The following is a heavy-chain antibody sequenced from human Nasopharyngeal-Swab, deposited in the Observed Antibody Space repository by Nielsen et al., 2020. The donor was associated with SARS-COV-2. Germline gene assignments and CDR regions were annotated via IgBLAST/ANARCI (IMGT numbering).Heavy chain of an antibody. Sequence: GGSLRLSCAASGFTFSTYDMSWVRQAPGKGLEWVANIKQDGSEKYYVDSVKGRFTISRDNAKNSLYLQMNSLRAEDTAVYYCARDKNFKAAAGTRVWFDPWGQGTLVTVSS. CDR1: GFTFSTYD. D-gene: IGHD6-13*01. V-gene: IGHV3-7*01. CDR3: ARDKNFKAAAGTRVWFDP. J-gene: IGHJ5*02. CDR2: IKQDGSEK.